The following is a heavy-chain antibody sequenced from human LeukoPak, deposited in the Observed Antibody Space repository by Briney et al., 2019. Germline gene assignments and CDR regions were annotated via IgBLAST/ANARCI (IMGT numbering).Heavy chain of an antibody. J-gene: IGHJ6*03. CDR2: INHSGST. V-gene: IGHV4-34*01. CDR1: GGSFSGYY. Sequence: SETPSLTCAVYGGSFSGYYWSWIRQPPGKGLEWIGEINHSGSTNYNPSLKSRVTISVDTSKNQISLKLTSVTAADTAVYYCARGAPGPYYMDVWGKGTTVTVSS. CDR3: ARGAPGPYYMDV.